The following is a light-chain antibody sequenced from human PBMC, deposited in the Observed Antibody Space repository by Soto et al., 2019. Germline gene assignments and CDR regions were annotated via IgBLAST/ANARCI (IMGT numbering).Light chain of an antibody. CDR1: SSDVGAYNS. CDR2: GVT. V-gene: IGLV2-11*01. Sequence: QSALTQPRSVSGSPGQSVIVSCTGTSSDVGAYNSVSWFQHHPGKAPKLMIYGVTERPSGVPYRFSGSKSGNTASLTISGLQAEDDADYYCCSYAGSYSYVFGTGTKVTVL. J-gene: IGLJ1*01. CDR3: CSYAGSYSYV.